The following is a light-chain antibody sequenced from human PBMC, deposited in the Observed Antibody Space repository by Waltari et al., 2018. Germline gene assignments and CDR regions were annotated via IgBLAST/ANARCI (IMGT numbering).Light chain of an antibody. CDR2: SDN. CDR1: RPDIGAGHD. CDR3: QSYDNSLSVY. J-gene: IGLJ1*01. V-gene: IGLV1-40*01. Sequence: QSLLTQPPSVSGAPGQSVTISCTGTRPDIGAGHDVPWYQHLPGTVPRLLIFSDNNRPSGVPDRFSGSKSGTSASLAITGLQPEDEADYYCQSYDNSLSVYFGTGTQVTVL.